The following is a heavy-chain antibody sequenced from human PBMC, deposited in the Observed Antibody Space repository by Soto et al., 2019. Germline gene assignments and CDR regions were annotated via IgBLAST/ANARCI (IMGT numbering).Heavy chain of an antibody. J-gene: IGHJ6*02. D-gene: IGHD2-2*01. CDR2: ISAYNGNT. CDR1: GYTFTSYG. CDR3: ARDCSSTSCRYYYYCYGMDV. Sequence: GASVKVSCKASGYTFTSYGISWVRQAPGQGLEWMGWISAYNGNTNYAQKLQGRVTMTTDTSTSTAYMELRSLRSDDTAVYYCARDCSSTSCRYYYYCYGMDVWGQGTTVTVSS. V-gene: IGHV1-18*01.